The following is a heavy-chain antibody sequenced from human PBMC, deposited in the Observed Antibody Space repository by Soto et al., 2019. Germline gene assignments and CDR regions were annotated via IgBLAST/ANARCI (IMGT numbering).Heavy chain of an antibody. Sequence: GSRRLSCAASGLTFSSYAMSWFRQAPGKGLEWVSAISGSGGSTYYADSVKGRFTISRDNSKNTLYLQMNSLRAEDTAVYYCAKPSIAVAGAFDYWGQGTLVTVSS. D-gene: IGHD6-19*01. CDR2: ISGSGGST. J-gene: IGHJ4*02. V-gene: IGHV3-23*01. CDR3: AKPSIAVAGAFDY. CDR1: GLTFSSYA.